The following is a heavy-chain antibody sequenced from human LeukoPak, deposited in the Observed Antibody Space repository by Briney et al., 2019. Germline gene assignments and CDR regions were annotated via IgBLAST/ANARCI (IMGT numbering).Heavy chain of an antibody. CDR2: ISSSGSHI. J-gene: IGHJ4*02. Sequence: GGSLRLSCAASGFTFSSYSMNWVRQAPGKGLEWVSSISSSGSHIYYADSVKGRFAISRDNAKNSLYLQMNSLRAEDTAVYYCARDLYYYDSSGYGTSDYWGQGTLVTVSS. D-gene: IGHD3-22*01. CDR1: GFTFSSYS. V-gene: IGHV3-21*01. CDR3: ARDLYYYDSSGYGTSDY.